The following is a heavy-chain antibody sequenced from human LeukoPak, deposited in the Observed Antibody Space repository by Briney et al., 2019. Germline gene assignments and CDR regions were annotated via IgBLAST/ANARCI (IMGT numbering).Heavy chain of an antibody. Sequence: PGRSLRLSCAASGFIFNNYGMHWVRQAPGKGLEWVAVISYDGSNKYYADSVKGRFTISRDNSKYTLYLQMNSLRAEDTAVYYCATHKPTQYYCASSGYPLDYCGQGTLVTVSS. D-gene: IGHD3-22*01. J-gene: IGHJ4*02. CDR2: ISYDGSNK. CDR1: GFIFNNYG. CDR3: ATHKPTQYYCASSGYPLDY. V-gene: IGHV3-30*03.